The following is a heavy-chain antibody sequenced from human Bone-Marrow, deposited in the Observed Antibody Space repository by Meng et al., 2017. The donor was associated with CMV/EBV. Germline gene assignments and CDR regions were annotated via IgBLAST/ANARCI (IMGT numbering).Heavy chain of an antibody. D-gene: IGHD3-3*01. CDR2: INPNGGGT. CDR3: ARRSRATIFGVVTRKEWFDP. J-gene: IGHJ5*02. Sequence: TGYHMHWVRPAPGQGLEWRGWINPNGGGTNYAQKFQGRVTMTRDPSISTAYMELSRLRSDDTAVYYCARRSRATIFGVVTRKEWFDPWGQGTLVTVSS. CDR1: TGYH. V-gene: IGHV1-2*02.